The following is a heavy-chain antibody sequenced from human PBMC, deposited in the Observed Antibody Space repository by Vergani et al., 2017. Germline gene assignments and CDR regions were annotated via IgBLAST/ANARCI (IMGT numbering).Heavy chain of an antibody. V-gene: IGHV3-23*04. CDR1: GFTFDDYT. D-gene: IGHD3-10*01. CDR3: AKDDRFRYFDY. J-gene: IGHJ4*02. Sequence: EVQLVESGGVVVQPGGSLRLSCAASGFTFDDYTMHWVRQAPGKGLEWVSTISGSGGSTYYADSVKGRFTISRDNSKNSLYLQMNSLRAEDTAIYYCAKDDRFRYFDYWGQGTLVTVSS. CDR2: ISGSGGST.